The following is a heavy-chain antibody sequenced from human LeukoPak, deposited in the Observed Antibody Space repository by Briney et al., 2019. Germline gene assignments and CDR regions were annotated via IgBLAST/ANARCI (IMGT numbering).Heavy chain of an antibody. CDR1: GFTFSSYA. V-gene: IGHV3-23*01. CDR2: ISGSGGST. J-gene: IGHJ4*02. D-gene: IGHD3-22*01. CDR3: ARDPPALYYYDSSGSALDY. Sequence: PGGSLRLSCAASGFTFSSYAMSWVRQAPGKGLEWVSAISGSGGSTYYADSVKGRFTISRDNSKNTLYLQTNSLRAEDTAVYYCARDPPALYYYDSSGSALDYWGQGTLVTVSS.